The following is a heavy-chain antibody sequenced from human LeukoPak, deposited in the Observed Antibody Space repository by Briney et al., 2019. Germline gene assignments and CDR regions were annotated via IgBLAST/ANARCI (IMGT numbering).Heavy chain of an antibody. V-gene: IGHV3-43D*03. CDR1: GFTFDDYA. CDR2: ISWDGGST. Sequence: GGSLRLSCAASGFTFDDYAMHWVRQAPGKGLEWVSLISWDGGSTYYADSVKGRFTISRDNSKNSLYLQMNSLRAEDTALYYCAKDGGRGYSYGQYYYYYYMDVWGKGTTVTVSS. D-gene: IGHD5-18*01. J-gene: IGHJ6*03. CDR3: AKDGGRGYSYGQYYYYYYMDV.